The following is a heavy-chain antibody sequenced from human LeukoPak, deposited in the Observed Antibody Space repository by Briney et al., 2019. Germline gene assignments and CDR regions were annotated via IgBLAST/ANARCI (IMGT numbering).Heavy chain of an antibody. J-gene: IGHJ4*02. CDR1: GYTFTGYY. D-gene: IGHD2-15*01. Sequence: ASVKLSCKASGYTFTGYYMHWVRQAPGQGLEWMGWINPNSGGTNYAQKFQGRVTMTRDTSISTAYMELSRLRSDDTAVYYCARDSRYCSGGSCYSFDYWGQGTLVTVSS. CDR2: INPNSGGT. CDR3: ARDSRYCSGGSCYSFDY. V-gene: IGHV1-2*02.